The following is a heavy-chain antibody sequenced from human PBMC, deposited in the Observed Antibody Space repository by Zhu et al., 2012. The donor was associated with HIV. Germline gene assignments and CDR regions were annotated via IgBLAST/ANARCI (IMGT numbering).Heavy chain of an antibody. CDR2: IHYSGST. J-gene: IGHJ6*03. D-gene: IGHD3-16*01. CDR1: GASINNYY. CDR3: ARDGLRGKNLGDYYYYMDL. Sequence: QVQLQESGPGLVKAAETLSLTCAVSGASINNYYWSWIRLSPGRGLEWVGHIHYSGSTNYNPSLKSRVTILLDTSKKLVFPEPEVCDRCGHGHILCARDGLRGKNLGDYYYYMDLWGQRGPRSPSP. V-gene: IGHV4-59*01.